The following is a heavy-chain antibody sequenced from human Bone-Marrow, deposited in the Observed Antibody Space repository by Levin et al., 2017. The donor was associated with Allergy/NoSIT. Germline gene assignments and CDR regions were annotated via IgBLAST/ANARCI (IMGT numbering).Heavy chain of an antibody. Sequence: SETLSLTCSVSGVSITDYYWSWIRRSPGKGLEWIGYIYHTGFTKQNPSLKSRATISLDTSKSQFSLTVTSVTAADTAVYYCVRGDRAFENWSQGTLVTVSS. CDR3: VRGDRAFEN. J-gene: IGHJ4*02. CDR2: IYHTGFT. CDR1: GVSITDYY. V-gene: IGHV4-59*01.